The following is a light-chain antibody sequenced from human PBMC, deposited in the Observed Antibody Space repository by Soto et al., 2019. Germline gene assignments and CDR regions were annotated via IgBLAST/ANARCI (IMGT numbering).Light chain of an antibody. J-gene: IGKJ1*01. V-gene: IGKV1-5*03. CDR2: KAS. Sequence: DIQMTQSPSTLSTSVGDRVTITCRASQSIGSLLAWYQQKPGKAPKLLIYKASSLESGVPSRFSGSGSGTEFTLTISSLQPDDFATYYCQQYNSYSWTFGQGTKVDI. CDR3: QQYNSYSWT. CDR1: QSIGSL.